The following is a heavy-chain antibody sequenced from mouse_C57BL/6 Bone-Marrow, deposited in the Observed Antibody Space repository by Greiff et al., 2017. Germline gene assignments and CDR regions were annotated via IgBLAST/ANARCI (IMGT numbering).Heavy chain of an antibody. J-gene: IGHJ4*01. CDR2: IDPDDGET. Sequence: EVKVVESGAELVKPGASVKLSCTASGFNIKDYYMHWVKQRTEQGLEWIGRIDPDDGETKYAPKFQGKATLTADTSSNTAYLQRSSLTSEDTAVNDCAGGDYDDAMDGWGQGTSVTVSS. V-gene: IGHV14-2*01. CDR3: AGGDYDDAMDG. CDR1: GFNIKDYY. D-gene: IGHD2-4*01.